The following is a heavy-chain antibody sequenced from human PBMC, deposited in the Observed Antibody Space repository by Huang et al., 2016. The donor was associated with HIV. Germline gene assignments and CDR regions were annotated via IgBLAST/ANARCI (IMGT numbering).Heavy chain of an antibody. Sequence: QVQLVQSGAEVKKPGSSVKVSCKAAGGTFSKQDSTWVRQAPGQGLAWMGGIIPICGTANCAQQFQGGCTSTADEYRDTPYMELSSLRFEDAALYCCAREPLKPPDGYYYYGMDVWGQGTTVTVSS. J-gene: IGHJ6*02. CDR2: IIPICGTA. CDR3: AREPLKPPDGYYYYGMDV. CDR1: GGTFSKQD. V-gene: IGHV1-69*01.